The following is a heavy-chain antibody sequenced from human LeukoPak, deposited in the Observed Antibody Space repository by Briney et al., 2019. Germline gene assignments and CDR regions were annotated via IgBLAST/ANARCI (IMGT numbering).Heavy chain of an antibody. V-gene: IGHV1-69*01. CDR2: IIPIFGTA. J-gene: IGHJ5*02. D-gene: IGHD2-2*01. CDR3: ARLDCGSTSCYLDP. Sequence: ASVKVSCKASGGTFSSHAISWVRQAPGQGLEWMGGIIPIFGTANYAQKFQGRVTITADESTSTAYMELSSLRSEDTAVYYCARLDCGSTSCYLDPWGQGTLVTVSS. CDR1: GGTFSSHA.